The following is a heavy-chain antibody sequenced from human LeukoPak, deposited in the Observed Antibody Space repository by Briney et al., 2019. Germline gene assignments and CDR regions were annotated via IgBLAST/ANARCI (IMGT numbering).Heavy chain of an antibody. D-gene: IGHD3-22*01. CDR2: ISSSSSYI. V-gene: IGHV3-21*01. J-gene: IGHJ3*02. CDR3: ARASGRTTMIVVFDAFDM. Sequence: GGSLRLSCAASGFTFSSYSMNWVRQAPGKGLEWVSSISSSSSYIYYADSVKGRFTISRDNAKNSLYLQMNSLRAEDTAVYYCARASGRTTMIVVFDAFDMWGQGTMVTVSS. CDR1: GFTFSSYS.